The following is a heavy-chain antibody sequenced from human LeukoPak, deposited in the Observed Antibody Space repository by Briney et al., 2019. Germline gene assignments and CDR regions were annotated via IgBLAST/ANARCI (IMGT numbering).Heavy chain of an antibody. CDR1: GFTFSSYW. J-gene: IGHJ2*01. CDR3: ARDLEYCSGGSCSWYFDL. Sequence: PGGSLRLSCAASGFTFSSYWMHWVRHAPGKGLVWVSRINSDGSSTSYADSVEGRFTISRDNAKNTLYLQMNSLRAEDTAVYYCARDLEYCSGGSCSWYFDLWGRGTLVTVSS. CDR2: INSDGSST. V-gene: IGHV3-74*01. D-gene: IGHD2-15*01.